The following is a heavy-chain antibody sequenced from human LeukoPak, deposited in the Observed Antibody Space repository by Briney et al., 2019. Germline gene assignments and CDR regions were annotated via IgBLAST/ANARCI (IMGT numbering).Heavy chain of an antibody. CDR1: GFTLSSYS. J-gene: IGHJ6*03. V-gene: IGHV3-48*01. CDR2: ISSSSSNI. CDR3: AQVKIDYYYYMDV. D-gene: IGHD2-21*01. Sequence: GRCLRLSCAPSGFTLSSYSMGWVRQAAGDGMEWVSYISSSSSNIYYADSVKGRFTISRDNAKNSLYLQMNSLRAEDTAVYYCAQVKIDYYYYMDVWGKGTTVTVSS.